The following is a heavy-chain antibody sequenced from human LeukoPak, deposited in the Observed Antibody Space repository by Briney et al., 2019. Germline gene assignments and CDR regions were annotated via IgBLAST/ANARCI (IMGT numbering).Heavy chain of an antibody. J-gene: IGHJ6*03. CDR2: IYYSGST. D-gene: IGHD5-24*01. Sequence: NPSETLSLTCTVSGGSISSHYWSWIRQPPGKGLEWIGYIYYSGSTNYNPSLKSRVTISVDTSKNQFSLKLSSVTAADTAVYYCARDGRDGYSHYYYYMDVWAKGPRSPSP. CDR1: GGSISSHY. V-gene: IGHV4-59*11. CDR3: ARDGRDGYSHYYYYMDV.